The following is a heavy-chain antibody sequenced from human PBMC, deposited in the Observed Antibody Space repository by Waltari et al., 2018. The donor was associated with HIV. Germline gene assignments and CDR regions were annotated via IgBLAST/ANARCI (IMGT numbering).Heavy chain of an antibody. D-gene: IGHD6-13*01. J-gene: IGHJ5*02. CDR1: GGSISSYY. Sequence: QVQLQESGPGLVKPSETLSLTCTVSGGSISSYYWSWIRQPPGKGLEWIGYIYYSGSTNYNPSLKRRVTISVDTSKNQFSLKLSSVTAADTAVYYCAGWAAAGTWSSWFDPWGQGTLVTVSS. V-gene: IGHV4-59*01. CDR3: AGWAAAGTWSSWFDP. CDR2: IYYSGST.